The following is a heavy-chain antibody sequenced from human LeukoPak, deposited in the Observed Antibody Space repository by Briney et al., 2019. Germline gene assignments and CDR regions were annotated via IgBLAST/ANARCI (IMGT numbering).Heavy chain of an antibody. V-gene: IGHV1-2*02. CDR3: SRGEVDGPDFDY. D-gene: IGHD1-26*01. CDR1: GYTFTDYY. Sequence: ASVKVSCNASGYTFTDYYIHWVRQAPGQGLEWMGWINPKSATNYAQKFQGRVTMTRDTSISTAYMELSRLTSDDMAVYYCSRGEVDGPDFDYWGQGTLVTVSS. J-gene: IGHJ4*02. CDR2: INPKSAT.